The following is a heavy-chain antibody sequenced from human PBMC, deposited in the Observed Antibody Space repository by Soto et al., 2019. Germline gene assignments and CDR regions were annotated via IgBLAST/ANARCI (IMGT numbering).Heavy chain of an antibody. CDR2: INHSGST. CDR3: ARKRLGGMDV. V-gene: IGHV4-34*01. D-gene: IGHD7-27*01. CDR1: GGSFSGYY. Sequence: SETLSLTCAVYGGSFSGYYWSWIRQPPGKGLEWIGEINHSGSTNYNPSLKSRVTISVDTSKNQFSLKLSSVTAADTAVYYCARKRLGGMDVWGQGTTVTV. J-gene: IGHJ6*02.